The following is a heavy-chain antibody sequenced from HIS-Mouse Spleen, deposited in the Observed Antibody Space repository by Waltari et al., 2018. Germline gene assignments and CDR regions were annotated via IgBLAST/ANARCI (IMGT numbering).Heavy chain of an antibody. CDR3: AREIPYSSSWYDWYFDL. Sequence: QLQLQESGPGLVKPSETLSLTCTVSGGSISSSSYYWGWIRQPPGKGLEWIGSIDYSGGPYYNPSLKSRVTISVDTSKNRFSLKLSSVTAADTAVYYCAREIPYSSSWYDWYFDLWGRGTLVTVSS. J-gene: IGHJ2*01. D-gene: IGHD6-13*01. CDR2: IDYSGGP. CDR1: GGSISSSSYY. V-gene: IGHV4-39*07.